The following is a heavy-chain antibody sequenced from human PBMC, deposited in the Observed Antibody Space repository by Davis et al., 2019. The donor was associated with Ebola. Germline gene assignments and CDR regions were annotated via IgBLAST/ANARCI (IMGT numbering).Heavy chain of an antibody. J-gene: IGHJ1*01. CDR3: ATSPL. CDR1: GFAFNTYW. V-gene: IGHV3-30*03. CDR2: ISSDGTET. Sequence: GESLKISCTASGFAFNTYWMSWVRQAPGKGLEWLAVISSDGTETNYTDSVKGRFTVSRDNSKNTMYLEVKSLRGDDTAVYYCATSPLWGQGTLVTVSS.